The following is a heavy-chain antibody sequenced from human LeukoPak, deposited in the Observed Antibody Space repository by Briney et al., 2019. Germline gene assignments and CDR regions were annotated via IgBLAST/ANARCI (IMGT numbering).Heavy chain of an antibody. D-gene: IGHD3-22*01. Sequence: ASVKVSCKASGYTFTGYYMHWVRQAPGQGLEWTGWINPNSGGTNYAQKFQGRVTMTRDTSISTAYMELSRLRSDDTAVYYCARALKLGYYDSSGFDPWGQGTLVTVSS. V-gene: IGHV1-2*02. CDR3: ARALKLGYYDSSGFDP. CDR2: INPNSGGT. J-gene: IGHJ5*02. CDR1: GYTFTGYY.